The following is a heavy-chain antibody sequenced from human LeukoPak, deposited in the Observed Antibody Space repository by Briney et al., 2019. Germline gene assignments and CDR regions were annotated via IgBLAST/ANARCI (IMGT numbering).Heavy chain of an antibody. CDR2: FYYSGTP. J-gene: IGHJ4*02. CDR1: GGSISSSSYY. Sequence: SETLSLTRTVSGGSISSSSYYWGWIRQPPGKGLEWIGNFYYSGTPYYNPSLESRVTMSVDTSKNQFSLKLTSVTAADTAVYCCARDSSGWYGYFDYWGQGNLVTVSS. V-gene: IGHV4-39*02. CDR3: ARDSSGWYGYFDY. D-gene: IGHD6-19*01.